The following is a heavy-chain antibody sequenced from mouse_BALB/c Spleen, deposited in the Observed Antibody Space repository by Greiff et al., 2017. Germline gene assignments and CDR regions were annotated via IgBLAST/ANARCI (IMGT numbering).Heavy chain of an antibody. J-gene: IGHJ3*01. D-gene: IGHD1-1*01. CDR2: INPSSGYT. CDR3: TVSHYGSSYEAWFAY. CDR1: GYTFTSYT. Sequence: VQLQQSGAELARPGASVKMSCKASGYTFTSYTMHWVKQRPGQGLEWIGYINPSSGYTNYNQKFKDKATLTVDKSSSTAYMQLSSPTSEDSAVYYCTVSHYGSSYEAWFAYWGQGTLVTVSA. V-gene: IGHV1-4*01.